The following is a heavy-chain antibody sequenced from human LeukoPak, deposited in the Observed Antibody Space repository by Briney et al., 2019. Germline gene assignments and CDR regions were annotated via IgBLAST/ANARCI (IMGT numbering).Heavy chain of an antibody. D-gene: IGHD3-22*01. CDR2: ISPDRGGT. CDR3: ARDFLSDSSDYYYVWFDP. V-gene: IGHV1-2*02. CDR1: GYTFTRYY. Sequence: ASVKVSCKASGYTFTRYYMHWVRQAPGPGLEWMGWISPDRGGTNYAQQPQGRVTMTRDTSISTAYMGLSRLRSDDTAIYYCARDFLSDSSDYYYVWFDPWGRGTLVTVSS. J-gene: IGHJ5*02.